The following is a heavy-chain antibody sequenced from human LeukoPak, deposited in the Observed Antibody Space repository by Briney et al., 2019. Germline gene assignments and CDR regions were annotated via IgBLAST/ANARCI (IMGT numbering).Heavy chain of an antibody. CDR3: GRGISLWNGDS. Sequence: GRFTISRDNAKNSLYLQMNTLRAEDTAVYYCGRGISLWNGDSWGQGTLVSVSS. V-gene: IGHV3-11*06. J-gene: IGHJ4*02. D-gene: IGHD1-1*01.